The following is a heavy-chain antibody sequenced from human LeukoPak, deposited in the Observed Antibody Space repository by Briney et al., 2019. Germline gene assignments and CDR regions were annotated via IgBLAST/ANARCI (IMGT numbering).Heavy chain of an antibody. CDR3: ARLYGNYQNYSDY. CDR1: GGSISSSSYY. V-gene: IGHV4-39*07. Sequence: PSETLSLTCTVSGGSISSSSYYWGWIRQPPGKGLEWIGSIYYSGSTYYNPSLKSRVTISVDTSKNQFSLKLSSVTAADTAVYFCARLYGNYQNYSDYWGQGTLVTVSS. D-gene: IGHD1-7*01. CDR2: IYYSGST. J-gene: IGHJ4*02.